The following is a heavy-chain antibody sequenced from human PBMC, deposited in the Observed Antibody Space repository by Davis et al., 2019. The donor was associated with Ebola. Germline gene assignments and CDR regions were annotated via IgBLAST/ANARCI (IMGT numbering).Heavy chain of an antibody. J-gene: IGHJ4*02. D-gene: IGHD6-19*01. CDR2: IYSTGDT. V-gene: IGHV4-59*12. CDR1: GDSISSSY. Sequence: GSLRLSCTVSGDSISSSYWSWIRQAPGKGLEWIGYIYSTGDTNYNPSLKSRVTISVDTSKNQFSLKLSSVTAADTAVYYCATVIRGWSSAYWGQGILVTVSS. CDR3: ATVIRGWSSAY.